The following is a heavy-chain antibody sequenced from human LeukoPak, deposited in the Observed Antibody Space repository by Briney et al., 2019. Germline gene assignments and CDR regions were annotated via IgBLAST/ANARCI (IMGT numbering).Heavy chain of an antibody. Sequence: SETLSLTCTVSGGSISSHYWSWIRQPPGKGPEWIGYIYYSGSTNYNPSLKRRVTMSVDTSKNQFSLKLSSVTAADTAVYYCARVVVAAMGWFDPWGQGTLVTVSS. CDR1: GGSISSHY. V-gene: IGHV4-59*11. CDR3: ARVVVAAMGWFDP. J-gene: IGHJ5*02. D-gene: IGHD2-15*01. CDR2: IYYSGST.